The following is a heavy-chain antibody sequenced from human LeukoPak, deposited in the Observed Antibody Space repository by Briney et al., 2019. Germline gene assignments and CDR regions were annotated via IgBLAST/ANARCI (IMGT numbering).Heavy chain of an antibody. J-gene: IGHJ1*01. CDR1: GGTFSSYA. D-gene: IGHD4-23*01. V-gene: IGHV1-18*01. Sequence: ASVTVSCKASGGTFSSYAISWVRQAPGQGLEWMGWISAYNGNTNYAQKLQGRVTMTTDTSTSTAYMELRSLRSDDTAVYYCASVVTPSSHFQHWGQGTLVTVSS. CDR3: ASVVTPSSHFQH. CDR2: ISAYNGNT.